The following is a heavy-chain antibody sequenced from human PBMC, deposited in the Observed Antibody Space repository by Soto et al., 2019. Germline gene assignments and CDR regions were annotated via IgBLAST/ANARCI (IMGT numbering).Heavy chain of an antibody. CDR2: ICTRGNI. V-gene: IGHV4-4*07. Sequence: SETLSLTCTVSGGSISSYYWSWIRQPAGKGLEWIGRICTRGNINYNPSLKSRVTMSVDTSKNQFSLKLSSVTAADTAVYYCARDGYDGSGSPYPAYWGPGTQVTVSS. D-gene: IGHD3-10*01. J-gene: IGHJ4*02. CDR3: ARDGYDGSGSPYPAY. CDR1: GGSISSYY.